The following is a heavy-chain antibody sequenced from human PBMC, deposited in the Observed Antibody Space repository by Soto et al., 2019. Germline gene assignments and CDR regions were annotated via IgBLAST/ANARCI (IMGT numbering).Heavy chain of an antibody. D-gene: IGHD3-10*01. Sequence: QVQLVESGGGVVQPGRSLRLSCIASGFGFSSYAMNWVRQAPGKGLAWVAVISHDGSNTYYGDSVKGRFTISRDNSENTLFLQMNSPRAEDTAVYYCAKPYYGAGSYYPDAFAVWGQGTSVTVSS. CDR3: AKPYYGAGSYYPDAFAV. V-gene: IGHV3-30*18. J-gene: IGHJ3*01. CDR2: ISHDGSNT. CDR1: GFGFSSYA.